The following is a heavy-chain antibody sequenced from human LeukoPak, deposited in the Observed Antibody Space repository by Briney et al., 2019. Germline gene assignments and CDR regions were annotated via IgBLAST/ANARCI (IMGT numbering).Heavy chain of an antibody. D-gene: IGHD3-10*01. CDR3: AKAFYYYGSGSFYYYYGMDV. Sequence: PGGSLRLSCAASGFTFSSYAMSWVRQAPGKGLEWVSAISGSGGSTYYADSVKGRFTISRDNSKNTLYLQMNSLRAEDTAVYYCAKAFYYYGSGSFYYYYGMDVWGQGTTVTVSS. V-gene: IGHV3-23*01. CDR1: GFTFSSYA. J-gene: IGHJ6*02. CDR2: ISGSGGST.